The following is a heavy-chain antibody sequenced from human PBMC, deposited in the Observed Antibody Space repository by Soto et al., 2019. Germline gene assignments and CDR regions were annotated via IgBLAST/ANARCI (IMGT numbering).Heavy chain of an antibody. CDR1: GYTFTSYG. D-gene: IGHD3-10*01. Sequence: ASVKVSCKASGYTFTSYGISWVRQAPGRGLEWMGWISAYNGNTNYAQKLQGRVTMTTETSTSTAYMELRSLRSDDTAVYYCARDLYYGSGSYRWFDPWGQGTLVTFSS. CDR2: ISAYNGNT. CDR3: ARDLYYGSGSYRWFDP. V-gene: IGHV1-18*04. J-gene: IGHJ5*02.